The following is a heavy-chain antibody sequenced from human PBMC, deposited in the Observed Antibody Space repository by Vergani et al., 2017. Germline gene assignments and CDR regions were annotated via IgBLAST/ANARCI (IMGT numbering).Heavy chain of an antibody. V-gene: IGHV5-51*03. CDR2: IYPGDSDT. CDR3: ARRGRGYCSSSSCYIIDY. D-gene: IGHD2-2*02. CDR1: GYSFTSYW. J-gene: IGHJ4*02. Sequence: EVQLVQSGAEVKKPGASLKISCKASGYSFTSYWIGWVRQRPGKSLEWVGIIYPGDSDTRYSPSFQGQVTISADKSISTAYLQWSSLKAADTAMYYCARRGRGYCSSSSCYIIDYWGQGTLVTVSS.